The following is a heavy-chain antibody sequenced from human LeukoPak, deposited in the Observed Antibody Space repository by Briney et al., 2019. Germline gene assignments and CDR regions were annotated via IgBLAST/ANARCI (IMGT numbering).Heavy chain of an antibody. Sequence: ASVTVSCTASGYTFTSYAMHWVRQAPGQRLEWMGWINAGNGNTKYSQKFQGRVTITRDTSASTAYMELSSLRSEDTAVYYCARATSSGSRIFDYWGQGTLVTVSS. CDR2: INAGNGNT. J-gene: IGHJ4*02. V-gene: IGHV1-3*01. CDR3: ARATSSGSRIFDY. CDR1: GYTFTSYA. D-gene: IGHD6-19*01.